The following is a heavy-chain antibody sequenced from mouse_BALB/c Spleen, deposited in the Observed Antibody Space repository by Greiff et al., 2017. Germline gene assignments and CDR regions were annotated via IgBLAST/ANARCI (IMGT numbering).Heavy chain of an antibody. D-gene: IGHD3-1*01. V-gene: IGHV3-6*02. CDR1: GYSITSGYY. CDR3: ARDLGGRFAY. J-gene: IGHJ3*01. CDR2: ISYDGSN. Sequence: ESGPGLVKPSQSLSLTCSVTGYSITSGYYWNWIRQFPGNKLEWMGYISYDGSNNYNPSLKNRISTTRDTSKNQFFLKLNSVTTEDTATYYCARDLGGRFAYWGQGTLVTVSA.